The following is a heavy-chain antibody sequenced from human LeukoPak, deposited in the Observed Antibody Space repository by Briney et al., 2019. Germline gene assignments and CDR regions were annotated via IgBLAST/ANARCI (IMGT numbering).Heavy chain of an antibody. CDR2: IYSGGST. D-gene: IGHD6-19*01. Sequence: GGSLRLSCAASEFSVGSNYMTWVRQAPGKGLEWVSLIYSGGSTYYADSVKGRFTISRDNSKNTLYLQMNSLRAEDTAVYYCARDRDSSGLFDYWGQGTLVTVSS. J-gene: IGHJ4*02. V-gene: IGHV3-66*01. CDR1: EFSVGSNY. CDR3: ARDRDSSGLFDY.